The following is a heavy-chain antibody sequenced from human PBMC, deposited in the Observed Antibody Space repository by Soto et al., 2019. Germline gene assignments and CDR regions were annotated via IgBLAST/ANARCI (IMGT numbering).Heavy chain of an antibody. J-gene: IGHJ5*02. V-gene: IGHV3-7*04. CDR3: ARGWGLDP. D-gene: IGHD1-26*01. CDR1: GFTFKSYW. Sequence: EVQLVESGGGLVQPGGSLRLSCAASGFTFKSYWMTWVRQAPGKGLEWVANIKQDGSEKYYVDSVKSRFTISRDNAKNSLYLQMNSLRAEDTAVYYCARGWGLDPWGQGNLVTVSS. CDR2: IKQDGSEK.